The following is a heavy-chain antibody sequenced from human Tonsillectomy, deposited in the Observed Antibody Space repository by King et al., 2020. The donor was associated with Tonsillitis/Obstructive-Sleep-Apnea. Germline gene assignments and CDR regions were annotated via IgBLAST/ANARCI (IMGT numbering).Heavy chain of an antibody. CDR2: ISYDGSNK. J-gene: IGHJ4*02. CDR1: GITFSRHA. CDR3: ARDRGYDFWGGYSRFDY. Sequence: VQLVESGGGVVQPGRSLRLSCAASGITFSRHAMHWVRQAPGKGLEWVAIISYDGSNKYYADSVKGRFTISRDNSKNTLWLQMNSLRAEDTAVYYCARDRGYDFWGGYSRFDYWGQGTLVTVSS. V-gene: IGHV3-30*04. D-gene: IGHD3-3*01.